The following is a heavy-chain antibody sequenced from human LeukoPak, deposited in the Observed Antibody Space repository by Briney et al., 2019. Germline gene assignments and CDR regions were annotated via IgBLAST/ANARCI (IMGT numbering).Heavy chain of an antibody. J-gene: IGHJ4*02. V-gene: IGHV4-39*01. Sequence: PSETLSLTCAVSGASISGSGYYLGWIRQPPGKGLEWIGNIYDSGSTYYNASLQSRVTISIDTSKNQFSLRLSSVTAADTAMYYCAKSGGYGLIDYWGQGTLVTVSS. CDR1: GASISGSGYY. CDR2: IYDSGST. CDR3: AKSGGYGLIDY. D-gene: IGHD1-26*01.